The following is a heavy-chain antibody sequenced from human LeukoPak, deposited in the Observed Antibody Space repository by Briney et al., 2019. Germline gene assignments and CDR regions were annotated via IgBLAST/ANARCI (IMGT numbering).Heavy chain of an antibody. CDR1: GFTFSSYG. V-gene: IGHV3-30*18. D-gene: IGHD3-10*01. CDR2: ISYDGSNK. CDR3: AKEGDAYYGSGSPFDY. J-gene: IGHJ4*02. Sequence: GGPLRLSCAASGFTFSSYGMHWVRQAPGKGLEWVAVISYDGSNKYYADSVKGRFTISRDNSKNTLYLQMNSLRAEDTAVYYCAKEGDAYYGSGSPFDYWGQGTLVTVSS.